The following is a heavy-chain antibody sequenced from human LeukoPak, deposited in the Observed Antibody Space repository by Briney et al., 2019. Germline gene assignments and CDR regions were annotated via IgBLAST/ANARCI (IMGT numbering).Heavy chain of an antibody. CDR2: INANSADT. CDR1: GYTFSGYY. Sequence: GASVKVSCKASGYTFSGYYMHWMRQAPGQGLEWMGWINANSADTNYAQKFQGRVTMTRDTSITTAYMELTSLRSDDTAVYYCARDLAGQYCSSTTYCTFIRDTYFDYWGQGTLVTVSS. CDR3: ARDLAGQYCSSTTYCTFIRDTYFDY. J-gene: IGHJ4*02. D-gene: IGHD2-2*02. V-gene: IGHV1-2*02.